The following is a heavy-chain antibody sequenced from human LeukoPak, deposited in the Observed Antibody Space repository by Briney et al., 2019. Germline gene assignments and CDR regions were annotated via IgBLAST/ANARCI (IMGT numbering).Heavy chain of an antibody. D-gene: IGHD5-24*01. Sequence: ASVQVSCQASGYTFTSYYMHWVRQAPGQGLEWMGIINPSGGSTNYAQKFQGRVTMTRDTSTSTVYMELSSLRSEDTAVYYCARDRGGDGYNWTPNNWFDSWGQGTLVTVSS. V-gene: IGHV1-46*01. CDR3: ARDRGGDGYNWTPNNWFDS. CDR2: INPSGGST. CDR1: GYTFTSYY. J-gene: IGHJ5*01.